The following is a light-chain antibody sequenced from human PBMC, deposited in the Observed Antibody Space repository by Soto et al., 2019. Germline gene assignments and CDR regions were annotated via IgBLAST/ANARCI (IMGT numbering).Light chain of an antibody. CDR2: GAS. J-gene: IGKJ5*01. V-gene: IGKV3-15*01. Sequence: EIVMTQSPATLSVSPGERATLSCRASQSVSSNVAWYQQKPGQAPRLLIHGASTRATGIPARFSGSGSGTDFTLTISSLEPEDFAVYYCQQRSNWPPITFGQGTRLEI. CDR1: QSVSSN. CDR3: QQRSNWPPIT.